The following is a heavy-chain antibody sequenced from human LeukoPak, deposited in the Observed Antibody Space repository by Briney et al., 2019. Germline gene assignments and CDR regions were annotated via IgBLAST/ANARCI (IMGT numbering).Heavy chain of an antibody. V-gene: IGHV3-53*01. J-gene: IGHJ4*02. Sequence: GGSLRLSCAASGFTFSNAWMSWVRQAPGKGLEWVSVIYNDGSTYYADSVKGRFTISRDNSKNTLYLQMNSLRAEDTAVYYCAKSRIVGATGPDYWGQGTLVTVSS. CDR3: AKSRIVGATGPDY. D-gene: IGHD1-26*01. CDR2: IYNDGST. CDR1: GFTFSNAW.